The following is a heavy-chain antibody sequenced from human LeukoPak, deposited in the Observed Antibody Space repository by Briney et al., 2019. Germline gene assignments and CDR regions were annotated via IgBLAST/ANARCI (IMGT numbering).Heavy chain of an antibody. Sequence: GGSLRLSCAASGFTFDDYAMHWVRRAPGKGLEWVSGISWNSGSIGYADSVKGRFTISRDNAKNSLYLQMNSLRAEDTALYYCAKDMGPYDSSGYYFDYRGQGTLVTVSS. CDR3: AKDMGPYDSSGYYFDY. CDR1: GFTFDDYA. CDR2: ISWNSGSI. J-gene: IGHJ4*02. D-gene: IGHD3-22*01. V-gene: IGHV3-9*01.